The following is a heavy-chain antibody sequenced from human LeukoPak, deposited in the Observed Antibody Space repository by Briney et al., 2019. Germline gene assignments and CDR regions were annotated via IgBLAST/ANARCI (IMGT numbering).Heavy chain of an antibody. CDR3: ASAEGVAYCGGDCYSGDEYFLD. CDR1: GFTFSDYY. D-gene: IGHD2-21*02. Sequence: GGSLRLSCAASGFTFSDYYMSWIRQAPGKGLEWVSYISTSSTTIHYADSVKGRFTISRDNAKNSLYLEMNSLRPEDTAVYYCASAEGVAYCGGDCYSGDEYFLDWGQGTLVTVSS. V-gene: IGHV3-11*01. CDR2: ISTSSTTI. J-gene: IGHJ1*01.